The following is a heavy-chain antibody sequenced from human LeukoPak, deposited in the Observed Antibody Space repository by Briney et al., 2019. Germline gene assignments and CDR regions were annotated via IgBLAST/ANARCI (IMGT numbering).Heavy chain of an antibody. D-gene: IGHD3-22*01. CDR3: AKAQGYYDSSGYYFSFDY. J-gene: IGHJ4*02. V-gene: IGHV3-30*02. CDR2: IYSDGVNK. CDR1: GFTLGNHG. Sequence: GGSLRLSCAASGFTLGNHGMHWVRQAPGKGLEWVAIIYSDGVNKYCADSMKGRFTISRDTSKNTLYLQMNSLRAEDTAVYYCAKAQGYYDSSGYYFSFDYWGQGTLVTVSS.